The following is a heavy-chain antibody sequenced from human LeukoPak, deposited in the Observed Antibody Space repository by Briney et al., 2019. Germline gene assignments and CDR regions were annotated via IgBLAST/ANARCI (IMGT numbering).Heavy chain of an antibody. CDR3: ARMPRIVEN. CDR1: GFTFSYYY. Sequence: GGSLRLSCAASGFTFSYYYMSWFRQAPGKGLEWLSYISGGGNVVNYTDSVKGRFNVSRDNTKNSLYLQMDSLRAEDTAVYYCARMPRIVENWGQGTLVTVSS. CDR2: ISGGGNVV. V-gene: IGHV3-11*04. D-gene: IGHD3-22*01. J-gene: IGHJ4*02.